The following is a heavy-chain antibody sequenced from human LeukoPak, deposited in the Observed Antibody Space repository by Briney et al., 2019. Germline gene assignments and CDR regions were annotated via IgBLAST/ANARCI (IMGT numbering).Heavy chain of an antibody. V-gene: IGHV4-34*01. CDR2: IKHGGFT. CDR3: ARGLGEGYPDY. CDR1: GGSFSGFY. J-gene: IGHJ4*02. D-gene: IGHD5-24*01. Sequence: SETLSFTCAVHGGSFSGFYWTWMRQPPGKELEWIGEIKHGGFTSYHPSLKSRVTMSEDTSNNQFSLKLTSVTAADTAVYYCARGLGEGYPDYWGPGTLVTVSS.